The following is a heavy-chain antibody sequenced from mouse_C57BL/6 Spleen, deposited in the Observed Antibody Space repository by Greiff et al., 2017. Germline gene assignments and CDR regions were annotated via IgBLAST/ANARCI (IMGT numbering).Heavy chain of an antibody. D-gene: IGHD1-1*01. CDR1: GYTFTSYW. J-gene: IGHJ2*01. Sequence: QVQLQQPGAELVRPGSSVKLSCKASGYTFTSYWMHWVKQRPIQGLEWIGNIDPSDSETHYNQKFKDKATLTVDKSSSTADMQLSSLTSEDSAVYYCARSNYGGFDYWGQGTTLTVSS. CDR2: IDPSDSET. V-gene: IGHV1-52*01. CDR3: ARSNYGGFDY.